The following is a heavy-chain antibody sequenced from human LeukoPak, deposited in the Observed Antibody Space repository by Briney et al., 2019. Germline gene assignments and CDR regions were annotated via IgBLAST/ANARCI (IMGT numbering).Heavy chain of an antibody. CDR1: GGSISSYY. Sequence: TSETLSLTCTVSGGSISSYYWSWIRQPPGKGLEWIGYIYYTGSTNYNPSLKSRVTISVDTSKNQFSLKLSSVTAADTAVYYCATTIDSSWYYFDYWGQGTLVTVSS. V-gene: IGHV4-59*01. D-gene: IGHD6-13*01. J-gene: IGHJ4*02. CDR3: ATTIDSSWYYFDY. CDR2: IYYTGST.